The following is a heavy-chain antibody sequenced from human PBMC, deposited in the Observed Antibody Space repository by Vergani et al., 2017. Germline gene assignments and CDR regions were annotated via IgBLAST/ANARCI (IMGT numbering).Heavy chain of an antibody. Sequence: QVTLRESGPVLVKPTETLTLTCTVSGFSLSNARMGVSWIRQPPGKALEWLAHIFSNDEKYYSTSLKSRLTISKDTSKSQVVLTMTNMDPVDTATYYCARFLRGVVINYGMDVWGQGTTVTVSS. D-gene: IGHD3-22*01. CDR2: IFSNDEK. J-gene: IGHJ6*02. V-gene: IGHV2-26*01. CDR1: GFSLSNARMG. CDR3: ARFLRGVVINYGMDV.